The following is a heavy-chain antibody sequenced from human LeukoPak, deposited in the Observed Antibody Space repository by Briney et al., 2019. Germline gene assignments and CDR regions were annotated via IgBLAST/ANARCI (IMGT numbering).Heavy chain of an antibody. CDR2: INHSGST. CDR1: GGSFSGYY. V-gene: IGHV4-34*01. Sequence: PSETLSLTCAVYGGSFSGYYWSWIRQPPGKGLEWIGEINHSGSTNYNPSLKSRVTISVDTSKNQFSLKLSSVTAADTAVYYCASHGVGAGHTEVYDYVWGSYRYIEFDYWGQGTLVTVSS. J-gene: IGHJ4*02. D-gene: IGHD3-16*02. CDR3: ASHGVGAGHTEVYDYVWGSYRYIEFDY.